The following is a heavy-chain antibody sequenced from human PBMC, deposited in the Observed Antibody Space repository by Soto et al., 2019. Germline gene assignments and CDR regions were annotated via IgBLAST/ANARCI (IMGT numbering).Heavy chain of an antibody. CDR1: GGSFSGYY. J-gene: IGHJ4*02. CDR2: INHSGST. D-gene: IGHD1-26*01. V-gene: IGHV4-34*01. CDR3: ARASVGVPYFFGY. Sequence: TSETLSLTCAVYGGSFSGYYWSWIRQPPGKGLEWIGEINHSGSTNYNPSLKSRVTISVDTSKNQFSLKLSSVTAADTAVYYCARASVGVPYFFGYWGQGTLVTVSS.